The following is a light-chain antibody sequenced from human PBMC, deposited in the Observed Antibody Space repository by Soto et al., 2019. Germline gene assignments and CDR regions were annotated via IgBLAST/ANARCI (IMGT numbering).Light chain of an antibody. CDR1: QSISSW. CDR2: KAS. CDR3: QQYTSYPLT. J-gene: IGKJ4*01. Sequence: DIQMTQSPSTLSASVGDRVTITCWASQSISSWLAWYQQKPGKAPKLLIYKASTLESGVPSRFSGSGSGTEFTLTISSLQPDDFATFFCQQYTSYPLTFGGGTKVEI. V-gene: IGKV1-5*03.